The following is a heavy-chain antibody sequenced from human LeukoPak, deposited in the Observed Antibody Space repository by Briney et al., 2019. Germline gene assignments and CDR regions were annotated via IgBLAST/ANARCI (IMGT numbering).Heavy chain of an antibody. CDR2: IYYSGST. J-gene: IGHJ4*02. CDR3: ARGYGGNGFDY. CDR1: GCSISSYY. D-gene: IGHD4-23*01. Sequence: PSETLSLTCTVSGCSISSYYWSWIRQPPGKGLEWIGYIYYSGSTNYNPSLKSRVTISVDTSKNQFSLKLSSVTAADTAVYYCARGYGGNGFDYWGQGTLVTVSS. V-gene: IGHV4-59*01.